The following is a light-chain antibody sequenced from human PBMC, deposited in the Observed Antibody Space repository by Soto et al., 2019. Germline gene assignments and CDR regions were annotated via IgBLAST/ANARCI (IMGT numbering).Light chain of an antibody. CDR2: DVS. V-gene: IGLV2-14*03. J-gene: IGLJ1*01. Sequence: QSVLTQPASVSGSPGQSIAISCSGTSSDVGGDHVSWYQHHPGKVPRLIIYDVSNRPSGISNRFSGSKSDNTASLTISGLQADDEADYYCSSHSSTSHYVFGTGTKVTVL. CDR1: SSDVGGDH. CDR3: SSHSSTSHYV.